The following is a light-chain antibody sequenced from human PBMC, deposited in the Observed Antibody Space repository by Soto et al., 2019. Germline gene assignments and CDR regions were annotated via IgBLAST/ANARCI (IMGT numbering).Light chain of an antibody. Sequence: QSVLAQPPSVSGALGQRVTISCTGSSSNIGAGYDVHWYQQFPGTAPKLLIYGNNNRPSGVPDRFSGSKSGTSASLAITGLQSDDEAVFYGQSYNSSWRGSVFGNGTKVTAL. CDR2: GNN. J-gene: IGLJ1*01. CDR1: SSNIGAGYD. V-gene: IGLV1-40*01. CDR3: QSYNSSWRGSV.